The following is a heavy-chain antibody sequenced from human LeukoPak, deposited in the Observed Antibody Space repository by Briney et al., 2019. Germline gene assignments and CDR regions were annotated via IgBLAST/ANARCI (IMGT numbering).Heavy chain of an antibody. CDR1: GFTFDDYA. V-gene: IGHV3-9*01. J-gene: IGHJ4*02. D-gene: IGHD3-22*01. Sequence: GGSLRLSCAASGFTFDDYAMHWVRQAPGKGLEWVSGISWNSGSIGYADSVKGRFTISRDNAKNSLYLQMNSLRAEDTALYYCAKGDYYDRSGYADYWGQGTV. CDR3: AKGDYYDRSGYADY. CDR2: ISWNSGSI.